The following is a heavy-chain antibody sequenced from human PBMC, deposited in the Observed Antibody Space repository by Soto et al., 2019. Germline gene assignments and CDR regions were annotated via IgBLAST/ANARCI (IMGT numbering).Heavy chain of an antibody. J-gene: IGHJ6*02. CDR3: ARLQKIAARPYYYYGMDV. CDR1: GYSFTSYW. CDR2: IYPGDSDT. D-gene: IGHD6-6*01. V-gene: IGHV5-51*01. Sequence: PGPPQKISCKGSGYSFTSYWIGWVRQMHGKGLEWMGIIYPGDSDTRYSPSFQGQVTISADKSISTAYLQWSSLKASDTAMYYCARLQKIAARPYYYYGMDVWGQGTTVTVSS.